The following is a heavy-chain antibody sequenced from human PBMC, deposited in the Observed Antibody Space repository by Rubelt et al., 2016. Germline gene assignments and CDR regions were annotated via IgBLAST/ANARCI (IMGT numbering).Heavy chain of an antibody. D-gene: IGHD3-3*01. CDR2: ISGSGGGT. CDR1: GFTFSSYA. J-gene: IGHJ6*02. V-gene: IGHV3-23*01. CDR3: ARVFGVPDYGMDV. Sequence: EVQLLESGGGLVQPGGSLRLSCAASGFTFSSYAMSWVRQAPGKGLEWVSTISGSGGGTYYADSVKGRFTISRDNAKNSRYRQWTSLRAEDTAVYYWARVFGVPDYGMDVGGQGTTVTVSS.